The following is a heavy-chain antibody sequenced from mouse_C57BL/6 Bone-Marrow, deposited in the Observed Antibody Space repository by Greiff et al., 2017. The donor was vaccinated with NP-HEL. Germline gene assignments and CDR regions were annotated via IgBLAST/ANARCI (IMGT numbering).Heavy chain of an antibody. V-gene: IGHV1-54*01. J-gene: IGHJ3*01. CDR1: GYAFTNYL. CDR3: ARSDYYSNYPFAY. CDR2: INPGSGGT. Sequence: VQLQQSGAELVRPGTSVKVSCEASGYAFTNYLIEWVKQRPGQGLEWIGVINPGSGGTNYNEKFKGKATLTADKSSSTAYMQLSSLTSEDSAVYFCARSDYYSNYPFAYWGQGTLVTVSA. D-gene: IGHD2-5*01.